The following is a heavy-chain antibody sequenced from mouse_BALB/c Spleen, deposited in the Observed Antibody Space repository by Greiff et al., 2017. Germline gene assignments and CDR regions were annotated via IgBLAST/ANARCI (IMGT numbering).Heavy chain of an antibody. CDR2: ISSGSSTI. D-gene: IGHD1-1*01. Sequence: EVQGVESGGGLVQPGGSRKLSCAASGFTFSSFGMHWVRQAPEKGLEWVAYISSGSSTIYYADTVKGRFTISRDNPKNTLFLQMTSLRSEDTAMYYCARSYYYGVFDYWGQGTTLTVSS. CDR3: ARSYYYGVFDY. CDR1: GFTFSSFG. J-gene: IGHJ2*01. V-gene: IGHV5-17*02.